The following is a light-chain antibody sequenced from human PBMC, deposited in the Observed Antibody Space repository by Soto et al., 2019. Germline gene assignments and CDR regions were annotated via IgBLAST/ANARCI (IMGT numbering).Light chain of an antibody. Sequence: DIEMTQSPSSLSASLGDRVTITCQASQKIHNDLNWYTPKPGRAPKIRIYDAYNLEAGVRSRFRGTGSGTDFTFTIRRMEPEDIATYYHHQYETPPTVGQGTRLEIK. CDR1: QKIHND. CDR2: DAY. CDR3: HQYETPPT. V-gene: IGKV1-33*01. J-gene: IGKJ5*01.